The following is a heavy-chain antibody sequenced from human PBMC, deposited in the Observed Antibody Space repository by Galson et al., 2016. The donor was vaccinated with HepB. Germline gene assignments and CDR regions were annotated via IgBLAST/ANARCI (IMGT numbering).Heavy chain of an antibody. CDR2: IIIDGSIT. CDR3: VRGNPLSDY. CDR1: GFTFSSYW. D-gene: IGHD1-14*01. V-gene: IGHV3-74*01. J-gene: IGHJ4*02. Sequence: SLRLSCAASGFTFSSYWMHWVRQAPGKGLVWVSQIIIDGSITRYADAVKGRCTSARANAKNTTFLQMYPLSAEDTAVYYCVRGNPLSDYLGQGTLVTVSS.